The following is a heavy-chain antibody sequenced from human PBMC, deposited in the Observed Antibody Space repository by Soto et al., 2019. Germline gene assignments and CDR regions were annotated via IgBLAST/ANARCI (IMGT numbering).Heavy chain of an antibody. D-gene: IGHD6-13*01. CDR2: IIPIFGTA. V-gene: IGHV1-69*13. CDR3: ARGTGSSWYLYYYYGMDV. Sequence: SVKVSCKASGGTFSSYAISWVRQAPGQGLEWMGGIIPIFGTANYAQKFQGRVTITADESTSTAYMELSSLRSEDTAVYYCARGTGSSWYLYYYYGMDVWGQGTTVTVSS. CDR1: GGTFSSYA. J-gene: IGHJ6*02.